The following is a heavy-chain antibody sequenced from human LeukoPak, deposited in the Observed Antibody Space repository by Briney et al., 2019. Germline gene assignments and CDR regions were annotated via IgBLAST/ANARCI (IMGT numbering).Heavy chain of an antibody. Sequence: PSETLSLTCTVSGGSISSYYWSWIRQPPGKGLEWIGEINHSGSTNYNPSLKSRVTISVDTSKNQFSLKLSSVTAADTAVYYCAKWFSGWARLPPSDAFDIWGQGTMVTVSS. D-gene: IGHD6-19*01. CDR2: INHSGST. CDR1: GGSISSYY. J-gene: IGHJ3*02. V-gene: IGHV4-34*01. CDR3: AKWFSGWARLPPSDAFDI.